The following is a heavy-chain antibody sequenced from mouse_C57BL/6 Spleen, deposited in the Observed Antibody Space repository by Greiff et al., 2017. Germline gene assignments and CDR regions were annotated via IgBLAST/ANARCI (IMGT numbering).Heavy chain of an antibody. CDR1: GYTFTSSW. CDR2: IDPSDSYT. Sequence: QVQLQQPGAELVMPGASVKLSCKASGYTFTSSWMHWVKQRPGQGLEWIGEIDPSDSYTNYNQQFKGKSTLTVDTSSSTAYMQLSSLTSEDSAVEYCARGTGNYAMDYWGQGTSVTVSA. D-gene: IGHD3-3*01. J-gene: IGHJ4*01. CDR3: ARGTGNYAMDY. V-gene: IGHV1-69*01.